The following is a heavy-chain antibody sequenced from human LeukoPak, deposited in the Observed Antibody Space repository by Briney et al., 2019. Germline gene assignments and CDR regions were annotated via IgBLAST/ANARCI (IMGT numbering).Heavy chain of an antibody. Sequence: PGESLRLSCAASGFTVSSNYMSWVRQVPGKGLEWVSVIYSDGTISYADSVKGRFTISRDNSENTLYLQMNSLRVEDTAVYYCAGSLYTSSSPYFNYWGQGTLVTVSS. D-gene: IGHD6-6*01. V-gene: IGHV3-66*01. CDR3: AGSLYTSSSPYFNY. J-gene: IGHJ4*02. CDR1: GFTVSSNY. CDR2: IYSDGTI.